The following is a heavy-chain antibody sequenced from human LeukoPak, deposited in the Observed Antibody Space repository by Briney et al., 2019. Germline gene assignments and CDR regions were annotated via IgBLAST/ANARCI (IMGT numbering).Heavy chain of an antibody. V-gene: IGHV3-7*01. Sequence: GGSLRLSCAASGLTFSRDWMSWLRQAPGKGLEWVANIKTDGSETAYLGSVRGRFTISRDNAKNSLYLQMNSPRAEDTAVYYCAKIGDDFGDYFDYWGQGTLVTVSS. D-gene: IGHD4-17*01. CDR2: IKTDGSET. CDR1: GLTFSRDW. J-gene: IGHJ4*02. CDR3: AKIGDDFGDYFDY.